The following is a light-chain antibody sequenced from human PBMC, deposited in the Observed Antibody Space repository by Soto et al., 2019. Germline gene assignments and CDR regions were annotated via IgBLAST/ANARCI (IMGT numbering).Light chain of an antibody. CDR1: QNINSD. CDR3: QQRNMWPRT. V-gene: IGKV3-11*01. Sequence: EIDLTQSPATLSLSPGERATLSCRASQNINSDLAWYQQRPGQAPRLLIYDASNRDTGIPARFGGSGSGADFTLSISSLEPEDFAVYYCQQRNMWPRTFGQGTRVEIK. CDR2: DAS. J-gene: IGKJ1*01.